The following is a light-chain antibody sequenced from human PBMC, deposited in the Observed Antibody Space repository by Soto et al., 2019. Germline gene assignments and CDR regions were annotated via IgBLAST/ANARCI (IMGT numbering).Light chain of an antibody. V-gene: IGKV3D-15*02. CDR1: QGIGDT. J-gene: IGKJ1*01. CDR2: DAS. Sequence: EVVMRQSPATLSVSPGEGATLSCRASQGIGDTLAWYQHKPGQGPRLLIYDASNRATGIPARFSGSGSGTDFTLTINRLEPEDFAVYYCQQYDSSPRTFGQGTKVDI. CDR3: QQYDSSPRT.